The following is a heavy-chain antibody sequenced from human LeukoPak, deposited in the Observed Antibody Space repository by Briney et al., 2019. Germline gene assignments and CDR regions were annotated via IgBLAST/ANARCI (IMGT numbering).Heavy chain of an antibody. J-gene: IGHJ4*02. CDR2: IYHSGST. Sequence: SETLSLTCTVSGYSTSSGYYWGWIRQPPGKGLEWIGSIYHSGSTYYNPSLKSRVTISVDTSKNQFSLKLSSVTAADTAVYYCARGPIRYYDILTGRVPRFDYWGQGTLVTVSS. CDR3: ARGPIRYYDILTGRVPRFDY. V-gene: IGHV4-38-2*02. D-gene: IGHD3-9*01. CDR1: GYSTSSGYY.